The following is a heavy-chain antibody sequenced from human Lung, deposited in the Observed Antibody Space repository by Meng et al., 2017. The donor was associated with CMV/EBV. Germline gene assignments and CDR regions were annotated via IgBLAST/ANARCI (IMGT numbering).Heavy chain of an antibody. V-gene: IGHV4-39*07. D-gene: IGHD3-22*01. CDR1: GGPISSSDYY. J-gene: IGHJ4*02. Sequence: SETLSLXXTVSGGPISSSDYYWAWLRQTPGKGLEDFGSIHYDGTTYYNPSLKSRVTMSLDASKNQFSLRLSSVTAADTAVYYCARDYKYDTSPFDYWGRGTLVTVSS. CDR3: ARDYKYDTSPFDY. CDR2: IHYDGTT.